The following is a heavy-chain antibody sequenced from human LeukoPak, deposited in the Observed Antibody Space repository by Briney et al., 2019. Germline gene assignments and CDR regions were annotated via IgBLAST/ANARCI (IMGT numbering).Heavy chain of an antibody. J-gene: IGHJ4*02. CDR3: ARVSLVRGAPDYYFDY. CDR1: GGSISSYY. Sequence: SETLSLTCTVSGGSISSYYWSWIRQPPGKGLEWVGYIYYSGSTNYNPSLKSRVTISVDTSKNQFSLKLSSVTAADTAVYYCARVSLVRGAPDYYFDYWGQGTLVTVSS. D-gene: IGHD3-10*01. V-gene: IGHV4-59*01. CDR2: IYYSGST.